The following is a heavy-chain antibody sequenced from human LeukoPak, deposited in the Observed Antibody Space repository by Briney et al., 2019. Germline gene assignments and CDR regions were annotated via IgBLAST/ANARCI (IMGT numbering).Heavy chain of an antibody. CDR3: AKGTPRDSGGWP. J-gene: IGHJ5*02. V-gene: IGHV3-23*01. CDR2: ISASGSYT. Sequence: PGGSLRLSCAASGFTFGSSVMTWVRQAPGKGLECVSGISASGSYTYYADSVKGRFTISRDNSKNTLSLQMNSLRAEDTAVYFCAKGTPRDSGGWPWGQGTLVTVSS. D-gene: IGHD3-22*01. CDR1: GFTFGSSV.